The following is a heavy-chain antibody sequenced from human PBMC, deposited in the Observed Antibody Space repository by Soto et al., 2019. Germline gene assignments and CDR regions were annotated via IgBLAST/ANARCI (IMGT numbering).Heavy chain of an antibody. J-gene: IGHJ6*02. Sequence: AGGSLRLSCAASGFTFSSYAMHWVRQAPGKGLEWVAVISYDGSNKYYADSVKGRFTISRDNSKNTLYLQMNSLRAEDTAVYYCAADPFWGIAVVPVASRQYYSMHVWGQGTTVTVSS. D-gene: IGHD2-2*01. CDR3: AADPFWGIAVVPVASRQYYSMHV. V-gene: IGHV3-30-3*01. CDR2: ISYDGSNK. CDR1: GFTFSSYA.